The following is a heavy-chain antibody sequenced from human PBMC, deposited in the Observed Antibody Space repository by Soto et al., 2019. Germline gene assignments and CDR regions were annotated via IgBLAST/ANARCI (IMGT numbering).Heavy chain of an antibody. V-gene: IGHV5-10-1*01. J-gene: IGHJ4*02. D-gene: IGHD1-26*01. CDR3: ASYSGSYQRNFDY. CDR1: GYSFTSYW. Sequence: GESLKISCKGSGYSFTSYWISWVRQMPGKGLEWMGRIDPSDSYTNYSPSFQGHVTISADKSISTAYLQWSSLKASDTAMYYCASYSGSYQRNFDYWGQGTLVTVSS. CDR2: IDPSDSYT.